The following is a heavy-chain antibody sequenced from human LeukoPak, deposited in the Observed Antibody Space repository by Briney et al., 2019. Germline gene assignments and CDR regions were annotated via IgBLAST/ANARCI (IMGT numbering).Heavy chain of an antibody. CDR1: GFTVSSDS. J-gene: IGHJ3*01. V-gene: IGHV3-53*01. Sequence: GGSLRLSRTVSGFTVSSDSMSWVRQAPGKGLEWVSFIYSGGSTHYSDSVKGRFTISRDNSKNTLYLQMNSLRADDTAVYYCAMKAVPRPRLHDAFDFWGQGTVVSVSS. CDR3: AMKAVPRPRLHDAFDF. CDR2: IYSGGST. D-gene: IGHD5-24*01.